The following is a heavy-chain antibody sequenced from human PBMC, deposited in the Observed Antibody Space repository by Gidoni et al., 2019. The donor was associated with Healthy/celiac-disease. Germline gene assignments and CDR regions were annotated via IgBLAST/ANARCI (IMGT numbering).Heavy chain of an antibody. D-gene: IGHD5-12*01. CDR3: AGSVGYAGYFDY. J-gene: IGHJ4*02. CDR1: SATYSSYT. Sequence: QVELLHSGADVKKPRHSVKVSCKAPSATYSSYTISWVRQAPGQGIEWMGRIITNLGIANYAQKFQSRVTMTAHKSTSTAYMELGSVGSEDTAVYYCAGSVGYAGYFDYWGQGTLVTVSS. V-gene: IGHV1-69*02. CDR2: IITNLGIA.